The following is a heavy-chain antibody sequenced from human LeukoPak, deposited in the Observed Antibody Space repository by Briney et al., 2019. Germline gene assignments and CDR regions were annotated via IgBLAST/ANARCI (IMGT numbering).Heavy chain of an antibody. CDR3: ARGANYDFWSGPVFDY. CDR2: IYYSGST. D-gene: IGHD3-3*01. J-gene: IGHJ4*02. Sequence: RASETLSLTCTVSGGSISSYYWSWIRQPPGKGLEWIGYIYYSGSTNYNPSLKSRVTISVDTSKNQFSLKLSSVTAADTAVYYCARGANYDFWSGPVFDYWGQGTLVTVSS. CDR1: GGSISSYY. V-gene: IGHV4-59*01.